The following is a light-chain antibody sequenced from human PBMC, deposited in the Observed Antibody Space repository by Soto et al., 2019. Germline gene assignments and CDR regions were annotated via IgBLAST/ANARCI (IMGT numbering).Light chain of an antibody. CDR1: QSISSW. Sequence: DIQMTQSPSTLSASVGDRVTLTCRASQSISSWLAWYQQKPGKAPKLLIYKASNLEAGVPSRFSGSGSGTEFTLTVSSLRPDDFATYYCQHYNSSFRTFGQGTKLEIK. J-gene: IGKJ2*01. CDR2: KAS. CDR3: QHYNSSFRT. V-gene: IGKV1-5*03.